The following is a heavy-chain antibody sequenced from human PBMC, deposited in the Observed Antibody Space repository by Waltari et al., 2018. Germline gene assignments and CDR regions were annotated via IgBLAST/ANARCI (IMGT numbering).Heavy chain of an antibody. CDR1: NYA. D-gene: IGHD3-10*01. CDR2: VHSSGSKA. CDR3: AKRGGTGPVAGGGFHCGP. V-gene: IGHV3-23*05. Sequence: NYAIYWVRQAPGKGLEWVSSVHSSGSKAYYADSVKGRFTISKDNSKNTAYLELNSLRVEDTATYYCAKRGGTGPVAGGGFHCGPLGQ. J-gene: IGHJ5*02.